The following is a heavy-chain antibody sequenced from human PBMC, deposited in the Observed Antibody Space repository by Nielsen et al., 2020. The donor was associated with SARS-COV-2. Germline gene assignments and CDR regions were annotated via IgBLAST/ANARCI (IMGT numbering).Heavy chain of an antibody. CDR1: GFTFSSYW. CDR2: INSDGSST. V-gene: IGHV3-74*01. D-gene: IGHD2-15*01. J-gene: IGHJ6*02. Sequence: GESLKISCAASGFTFSSYWMHWVRQAPGKGLVWVSRINSDGSSTSYADSVKGRFTISRDYAKNTLYLQMNSLRAEDTAVYYCARAASYYYYGMDVWGQGTTVTVSS. CDR3: ARAASYYYYGMDV.